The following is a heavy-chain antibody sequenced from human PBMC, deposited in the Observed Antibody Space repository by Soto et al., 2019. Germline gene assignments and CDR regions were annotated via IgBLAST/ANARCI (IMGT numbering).Heavy chain of an antibody. V-gene: IGHV4-39*01. CDR2: IYYSGAT. J-gene: IGHJ1*01. Sequence: QLQLRESGPGLVKPSETLSLTCAVSGGSISSTTYYWAWIRQPPGKGLEWVATIYYSGATYYNPSLKSRLTISIDTSKNQFSLRLSSVTAADTAMYYCARYYDTSNRPYFHHWGQGTRVTVSS. CDR3: ARYYDTSNRPYFHH. D-gene: IGHD3-22*01. CDR1: GGSISSTTYY.